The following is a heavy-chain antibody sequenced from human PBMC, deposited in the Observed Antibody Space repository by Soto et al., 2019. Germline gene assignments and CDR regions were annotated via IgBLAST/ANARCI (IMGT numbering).Heavy chain of an antibody. CDR3: ASWDYDVLTGYSYDD. J-gene: IGHJ4*02. CDR2: IIPMIGRT. V-gene: IGHV1-69*01. CDR1: GGTFNNYG. Sequence: QVQLVQSGAEVKKPGSSVKVSCKASGGTFNNYGMGWVRQAPGQGLEWMGGIIPMIGRTNYAQKYQGRLTLTEDASRSTAYMELRSLRSDDTAVYYCASWDYDVLTGYSYDDWGQGTRVTVSS. D-gene: IGHD3-9*01.